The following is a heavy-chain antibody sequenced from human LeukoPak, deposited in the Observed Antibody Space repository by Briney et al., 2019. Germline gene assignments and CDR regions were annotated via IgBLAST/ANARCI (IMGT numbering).Heavy chain of an antibody. Sequence: SETLSLTCTVSGGSVSSGSYYWGWIRQPPGKGLEWIGNIYYSGSTYYNPSLKSRVTISVETSKNQFSLKLSSVTAADTAVYYCARDGRFPPEVLPRYLDYWGQGTLVTVSS. V-gene: IGHV4-39*07. CDR3: ARDGRFPPEVLPRYLDY. CDR1: GGSVSSGSYY. CDR2: IYYSGST. D-gene: IGHD1-26*01. J-gene: IGHJ4*02.